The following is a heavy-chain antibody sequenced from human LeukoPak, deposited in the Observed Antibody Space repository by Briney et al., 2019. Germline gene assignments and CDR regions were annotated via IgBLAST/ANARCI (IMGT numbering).Heavy chain of an antibody. CDR2: ISDSGGKT. V-gene: IGHV3-23*01. J-gene: IGHJ4*02. D-gene: IGHD3-10*01. Sequence: PGGSLRLSCAASGSIFSSYAMSWVRQAPGKGLEWVSGISDSGGKTDSADSVKGRFTISRDNSKGKVYLQMNSLRAEDTAVYYCVARAGGFRHFDYWGQGTLVTVSS. CDR1: GSIFSSYA. CDR3: VARAGGFRHFDY.